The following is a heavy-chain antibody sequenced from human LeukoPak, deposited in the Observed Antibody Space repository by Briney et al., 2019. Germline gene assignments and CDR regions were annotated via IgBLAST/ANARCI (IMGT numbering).Heavy chain of an antibody. J-gene: IGHJ5*02. CDR1: GYSFTGYY. CDR2: INPSSDGT. V-gene: IGHV1-2*02. D-gene: IGHD3-10*01. Sequence: ASVTVSCTASGYSFTGYYIHWVRQAPGQGLEWMGGINPSSDGTNYAQKFQGRVTMTRDTSISTAYMELRSLRSDDTAVYYCARAMVRGVISNWFDPWGQGTLVTVSS. CDR3: ARAMVRGVISNWFDP.